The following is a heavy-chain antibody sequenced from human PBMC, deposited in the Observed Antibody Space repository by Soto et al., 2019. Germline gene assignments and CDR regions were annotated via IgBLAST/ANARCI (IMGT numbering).Heavy chain of an antibody. J-gene: IGHJ3*02. CDR3: VRPYNNAWYDGFDI. CDR2: IYPGDSDT. Sequence: GESLKISCKGSGYNFINHWIAWVRQMPGKGLEWMGLIYPGDSDTRYSPSFQGQFTISADKSMSTAYLQWSSLQASDTAIYYCVRPYNNAWYDGFDIWGQGTMVTVSS. D-gene: IGHD1-20*01. V-gene: IGHV5-51*01. CDR1: GYNFINHW.